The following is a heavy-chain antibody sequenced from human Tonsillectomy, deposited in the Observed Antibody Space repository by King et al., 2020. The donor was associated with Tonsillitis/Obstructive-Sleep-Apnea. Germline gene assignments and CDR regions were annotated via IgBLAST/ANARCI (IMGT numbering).Heavy chain of an antibody. CDR2: MYFNGST. Sequence: QLQESGPGLVKPSETLSLTCTFSVGSISSYYRSLIRHPPWKGLDWIGYMYFNGSTNSNPPLQSRVTILVHTSKNTVSLELSRVTAAETAVYYCARDSGSSSQVNWFDPWGQGTLVTVSS. D-gene: IGHD6-6*01. J-gene: IGHJ5*02. CDR3: ARDSGSSSQVNWFDP. V-gene: IGHV4-59*01. CDR1: VGSISSYY.